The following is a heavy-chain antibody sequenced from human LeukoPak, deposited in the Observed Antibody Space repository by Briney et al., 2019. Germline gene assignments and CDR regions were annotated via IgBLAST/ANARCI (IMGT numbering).Heavy chain of an antibody. J-gene: IGHJ5*02. CDR2: IYTSGST. Sequence: WETLSLICSVSGGPISSYYWSWLRQPAGKGLQWLGRIYTSGSTNYNPSLKSRVTMSVDTSKNQFSLKLTSVTAADTAVYYCARAGGVKTAALDLDRWGQGTQVIVSS. CDR1: GGPISSYY. D-gene: IGHD6-25*01. CDR3: ARAGGVKTAALDLDR. V-gene: IGHV4-4*07.